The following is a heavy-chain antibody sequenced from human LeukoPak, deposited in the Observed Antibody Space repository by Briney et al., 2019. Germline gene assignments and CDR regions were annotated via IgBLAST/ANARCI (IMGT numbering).Heavy chain of an antibody. Sequence: SETLSLTCNVSGDSIRRSNHYWAWIRQPPGKGLEWIGSIFYAGSTYYNPSLKSRVTLSVDTSENQVSLKLNSVTAADTATFYCARGSLTEDYWGQGTLVTVSS. CDR2: IFYAGST. J-gene: IGHJ4*02. V-gene: IGHV4-39*07. CDR3: ARGSLTEDY. CDR1: GDSIRRSNHY. D-gene: IGHD2-8*01.